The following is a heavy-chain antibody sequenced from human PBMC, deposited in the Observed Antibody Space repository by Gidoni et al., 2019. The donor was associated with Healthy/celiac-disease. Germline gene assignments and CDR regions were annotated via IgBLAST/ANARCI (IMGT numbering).Heavy chain of an antibody. V-gene: IGHV3-11*06. CDR1: GFTFSDYY. CDR3: ARDRMVYAIGGYYYYYGMDV. J-gene: IGHJ6*02. D-gene: IGHD2-8*01. CDR2: ISSSSSYT. Sequence: QVQLVESGGGLVKPGGSLRLSCAASGFTFSDYYMSWIRQAPGKGLEWVSYISSSSSYTNYADSVKGRFTISRDNAKNSLYLQMNSLRAEDTAVYYCARDRMVYAIGGYYYYYGMDVWGQGTTVTVSS.